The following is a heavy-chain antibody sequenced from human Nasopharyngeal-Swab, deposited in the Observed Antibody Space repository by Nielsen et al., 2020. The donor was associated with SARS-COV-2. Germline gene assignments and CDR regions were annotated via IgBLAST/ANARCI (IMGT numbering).Heavy chain of an antibody. CDR2: INSSSSYI. J-gene: IGHJ6*02. Sequence: LKISCAASGFTFSSYSMNWVRQAPGKGLEWVSSINSSSSYIYYADSVKGRFTISRDNAKNSLYLQMNSLRAEDTPVYYCARDYYYYGMDVWGQGTTVTVSS. V-gene: IGHV3-21*01. CDR1: GFTFSSYS. CDR3: ARDYYYYGMDV.